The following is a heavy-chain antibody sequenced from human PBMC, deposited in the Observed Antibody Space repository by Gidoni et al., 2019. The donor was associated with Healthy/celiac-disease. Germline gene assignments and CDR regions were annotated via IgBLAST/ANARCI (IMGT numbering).Heavy chain of an antibody. V-gene: IGHV4-34*01. CDR2: INHSGST. CDR3: ARVQSRMRNHYYYDSSGYHDY. CDR1: GGSFSGYY. D-gene: IGHD3-22*01. J-gene: IGHJ4*02. Sequence: QVQLQQWGAGLLKPSETLSLTCAVYGGSFSGYYWSWIRQPPGKGLEWIGEINHSGSTNYNPSLKSRVTISVDTSKNQFSLKRSSVTAADTAVYYCARVQSRMRNHYYYDSSGYHDYWGQGTLVTVSS.